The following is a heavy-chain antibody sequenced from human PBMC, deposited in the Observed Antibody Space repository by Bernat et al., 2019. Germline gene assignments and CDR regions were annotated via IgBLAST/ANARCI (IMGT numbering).Heavy chain of an antibody. J-gene: IGHJ4*02. CDR3: AGGGYSYGSHRNFDY. D-gene: IGHD5-18*01. V-gene: IGHV4-34*01. CDR1: GGSFSGYY. CDR2: INHSGST. Sequence: QVQLQQWGAGLLKPSETLSLTCAVYGGSFSGYYWSWIRQPPGKGLEWIGEINHSGSTNYNPSLKSRVTISVDTSKNQFSLKLSSVTAADTAVYYCAGGGYSYGSHRNFDYWGQGTLVTVSS.